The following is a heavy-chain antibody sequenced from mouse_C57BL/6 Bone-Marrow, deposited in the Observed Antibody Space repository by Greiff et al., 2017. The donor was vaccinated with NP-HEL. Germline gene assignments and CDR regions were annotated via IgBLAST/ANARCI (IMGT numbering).Heavy chain of an antibody. D-gene: IGHD1-1*01. CDR1: GFTFSDYG. J-gene: IGHJ4*01. CDR3: ASDYGSKNYYAMDY. CDR2: ISSGSSTT. V-gene: IGHV5-17*01. Sequence: EVQGVESGGGLVKPGGSLKLSCAASGFTFSDYGMPWVRQAPDKGLEWVAYISSGSSTTYYADTVKGRFTISRDNAKNTLFLQMTSLRSEDTAMYYCASDYGSKNYYAMDYWGQGTSVTVSS.